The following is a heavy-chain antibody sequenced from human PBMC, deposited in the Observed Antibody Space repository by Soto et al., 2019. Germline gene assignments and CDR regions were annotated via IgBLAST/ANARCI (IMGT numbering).Heavy chain of an antibody. J-gene: IGHJ3*02. CDR2: ISWNSGSI. CDR1: VFTFDDYA. V-gene: IGHV3-9*01. Sequence: SLRLSCSASVFTFDDYAMHWFRQAPGKGLEWVSGISWNSGSIGYADSVKGRFTISRDNAKNSLYLQMNSLRAEDTALYYCAKDIPSSGWYDAFDIWGQGTMVTVSS. D-gene: IGHD6-19*01. CDR3: AKDIPSSGWYDAFDI.